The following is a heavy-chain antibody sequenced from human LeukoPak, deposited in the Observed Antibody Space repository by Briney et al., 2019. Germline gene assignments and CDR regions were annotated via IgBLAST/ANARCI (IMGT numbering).Heavy chain of an antibody. CDR2: FDPEDGET. Sequence: GASVKVSCKVSGYTLTELSMHWVRQAPGKGLEWMGGFDPEDGETIYAQKFQGRVTMTEDTSTDTAYMELSSLRSEDTAVYYCATAGVSDILTGYVNWGQGTLVTVSS. CDR3: ATAGVSDILTGYVN. V-gene: IGHV1-24*01. CDR1: GYTLTELS. D-gene: IGHD3-9*01. J-gene: IGHJ4*02.